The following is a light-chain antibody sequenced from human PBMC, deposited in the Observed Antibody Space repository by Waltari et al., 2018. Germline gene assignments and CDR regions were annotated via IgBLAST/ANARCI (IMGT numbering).Light chain of an antibody. Sequence: DVVMTQSPLSLPVTLGQPASISCRSSQSLVHSDGDTYLHWSQQRPGQSPRRLIYKVSNRDSGVPDRFSGSGSGTDFTLRSSRVEAEDVGIYYCMQGTHWPYTFGQGTKLEIK. CDR3: MQGTHWPYT. V-gene: IGKV2-30*02. J-gene: IGKJ2*01. CDR1: QSLVHSDGDTY. CDR2: KVS.